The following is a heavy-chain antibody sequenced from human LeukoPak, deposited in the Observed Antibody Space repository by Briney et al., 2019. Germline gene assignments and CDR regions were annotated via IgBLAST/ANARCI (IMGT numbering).Heavy chain of an antibody. Sequence: GGSLRLSCAASGFTFSSYAMHWVRQAPGKGLEWVAVISYDGSNKYYADSVKGRFTISRDNSKNTLYLQMNSLRAEDTAVYYCARDLQVVTARDWGQGTLATVSS. D-gene: IGHD2-21*02. V-gene: IGHV3-30-3*01. CDR1: GFTFSSYA. CDR3: ARDLQVVTARD. CDR2: ISYDGSNK. J-gene: IGHJ4*02.